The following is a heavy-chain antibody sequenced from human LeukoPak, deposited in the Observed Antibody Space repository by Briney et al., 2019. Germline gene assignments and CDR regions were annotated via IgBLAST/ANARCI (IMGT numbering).Heavy chain of an antibody. J-gene: IGHJ4*02. V-gene: IGHV3-48*03. CDR3: ARDPSLAVAGFFDY. CDR2: ISSSGSTI. D-gene: IGHD6-19*01. CDR1: GFTFSSYE. Sequence: GGSLRLSCAASGFTFSSYEMNWVRQAPGKGLEWVSYISSSGSTIYYADSVKGRFTISRDNAKNSLYLQMNSLRAEDTAVYYCARDPSLAVAGFFDYWGQGTLVTVPS.